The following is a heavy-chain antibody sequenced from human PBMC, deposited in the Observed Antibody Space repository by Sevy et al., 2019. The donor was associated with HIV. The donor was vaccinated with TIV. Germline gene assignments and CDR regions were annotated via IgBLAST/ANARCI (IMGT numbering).Heavy chain of an antibody. D-gene: IGHD6-19*01. V-gene: IGHV1-18*04. Sequence: ASVKVSCKASGYTFSRSVITWVRQAPGQGLEWMGWISTYNGKTNYAQKFQDRVTMTTDTSTNTAYMELRSLGSDDTAIYFCARGRGIAVAGGGYYSDYWGQGSLVTVSS. CDR2: ISTYNGKT. J-gene: IGHJ4*02. CDR1: GYTFSRSV. CDR3: ARGRGIAVAGGGYYSDY.